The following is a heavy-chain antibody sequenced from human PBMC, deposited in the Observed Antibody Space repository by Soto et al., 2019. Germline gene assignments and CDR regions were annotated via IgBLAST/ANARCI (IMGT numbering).Heavy chain of an antibody. Sequence: ASVKVSFKASGYSFTTHCLSWVSRAPGHWLELMGWISAYNGDTHYVQRFQGRLTITTDTSTSTVYMELRSLRSEDTAVYYCARSPGGVFGIIIEVSIWLAPWGHGFLVTVSS. CDR1: GYSFTTHC. J-gene: IGHJ5*02. D-gene: IGHD3-16*02. CDR2: ISAYNGDT. V-gene: IGHV1-18*04. CDR3: ARSPGGVFGIIIEVSIWLAP.